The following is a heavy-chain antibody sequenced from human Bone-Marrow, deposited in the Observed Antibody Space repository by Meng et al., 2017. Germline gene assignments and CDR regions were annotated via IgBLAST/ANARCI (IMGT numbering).Heavy chain of an antibody. J-gene: IGHJ4*02. CDR3: ARTYYDFWSGYYYFDY. Sequence: LEGCGPGLVKPSPTRSLTCTVSCGSISSGGYCWSWIRQHPGKGLEWIGYIYYSGSTYYNPSLKSLVTISVDTSKNQFSLKLSSVTAADTAVYYCARTYYDFWSGYYYFDYWGQGTLVTVFS. V-gene: IGHV4-31*01. D-gene: IGHD3-3*01. CDR2: IYYSGST. CDR1: CGSISSGGYC.